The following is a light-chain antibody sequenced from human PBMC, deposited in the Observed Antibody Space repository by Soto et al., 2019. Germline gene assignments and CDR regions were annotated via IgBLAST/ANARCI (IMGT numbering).Light chain of an antibody. Sequence: DIQMTQSPSSLSASVGDRVTITCRASQSISSYLNWYQQKPGKAPKLLIYAASSLQSGVPSRFSGSGSGTDFTLTISSLQPEDFATYYCQQSYSTPTPFVGGTKVEIK. J-gene: IGKJ4*01. CDR2: AAS. CDR3: QQSYSTPTP. V-gene: IGKV1-39*01. CDR1: QSISSY.